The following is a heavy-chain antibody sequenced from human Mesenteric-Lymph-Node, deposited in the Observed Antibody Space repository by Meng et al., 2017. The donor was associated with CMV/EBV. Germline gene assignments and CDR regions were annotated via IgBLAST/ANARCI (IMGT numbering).Heavy chain of an antibody. CDR2: ISAYNGNT. CDR3: AGPTVTSYGMDV. J-gene: IGHJ6*02. CDR1: GYTFTSYG. Sequence: ASVMVSCKASGYTFTSYGISWVRQAPGQGLEWMGWISAYNGNTNYAQKLKGRVTMTTDTSTSTAYMELRSLRSDDTAVYYCAGPTVTSYGMDVWGQGTTVTVSS. D-gene: IGHD4-17*01. V-gene: IGHV1-18*01.